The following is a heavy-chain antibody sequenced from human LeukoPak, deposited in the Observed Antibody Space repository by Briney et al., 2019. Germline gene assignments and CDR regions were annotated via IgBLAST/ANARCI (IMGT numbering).Heavy chain of an antibody. CDR2: INPNSGGT. V-gene: IGHV1-2*02. CDR3: ARAQFITMIVVGFDY. Sequence: ASVKVSCKASGYTFTGYYMHWGLQAPGQGLEWMVWINPNSGGTNYAQKSQGTVTMTRATSISTAYMELSRLRSDDTAVYYCARAQFITMIVVGFDYWGQGTLVTVSS. D-gene: IGHD3-22*01. CDR1: GYTFTGYY. J-gene: IGHJ4*02.